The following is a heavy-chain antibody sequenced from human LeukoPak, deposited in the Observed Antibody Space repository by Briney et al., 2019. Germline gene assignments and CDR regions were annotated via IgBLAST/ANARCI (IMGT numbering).Heavy chain of an antibody. D-gene: IGHD3-10*01. CDR3: ARAQLGKTFDY. V-gene: IGHV4-30-2*01. J-gene: IGHJ4*02. Sequence: SETLSLTCTVSGGSISSGDYYWSWIRQPPGKGLEWIGYIYHSGSTYYNPSLKSRVTISVDRSKNQFSLKLSSVTAADTAVYYCARAQLGKTFDYWGQGTLVTVSS. CDR2: IYHSGST. CDR1: GGSISSGDYY.